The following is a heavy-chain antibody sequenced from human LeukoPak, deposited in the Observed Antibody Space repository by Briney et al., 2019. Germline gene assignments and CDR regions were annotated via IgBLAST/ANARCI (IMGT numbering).Heavy chain of an antibody. CDR3: ARRRGFSGYDHDY. CDR1: GFTFSSYA. V-gene: IGHV3-21*01. Sequence: GGSLRLSCAASGFTFSSYAMSWVRQAPGKGLEWVSSISGTSSYIYYADSVKGRFTISRDNAKNSLYLQMNSLRVEDTAVYYCARRRGFSGYDHDYWGQGTLVTVAS. J-gene: IGHJ4*02. D-gene: IGHD5-12*01. CDR2: ISGTSSYI.